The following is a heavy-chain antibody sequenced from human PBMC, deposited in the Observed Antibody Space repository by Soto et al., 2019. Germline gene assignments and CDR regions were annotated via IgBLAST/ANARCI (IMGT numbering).Heavy chain of an antibody. CDR3: ARVIPALGGSSWYNWFDP. D-gene: IGHD6-13*01. CDR2: IYHSGST. CDR1: GGSISSGGYS. Sequence: SETLSLTCAVSGGSISSGGYSWSWIRQPPGKGLEWIGYIYHSGSTYYNPTLKSRVTISVDRSKNQFSLKLSSVTAADTAVYDWARVIPALGGSSWYNWFDPWGQGTLVTVSS. V-gene: IGHV4-30-2*01. J-gene: IGHJ5*02.